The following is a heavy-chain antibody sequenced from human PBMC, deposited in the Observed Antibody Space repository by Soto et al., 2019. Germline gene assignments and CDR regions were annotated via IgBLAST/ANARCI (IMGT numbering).Heavy chain of an antibody. Sequence: PSETLSLTCTVSGGSISSSSYCWGWIRQPPGKGLEWIGSIYYSGSTYYNPSLKSRVTISVDTSKNQFSLKLSSVTAADTAVYYCARTSLSGWYGTWWFDPWGQGTLVTVSS. CDR2: IYYSGST. CDR3: ARTSLSGWYGTWWFDP. CDR1: GGSISSSSYC. D-gene: IGHD6-19*01. V-gene: IGHV4-39*01. J-gene: IGHJ5*02.